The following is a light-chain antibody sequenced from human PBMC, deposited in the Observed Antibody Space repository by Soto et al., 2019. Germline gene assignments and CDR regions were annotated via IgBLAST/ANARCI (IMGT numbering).Light chain of an antibody. Sequence: QSVLTQPPSVSAAPGQKVTISCSGSSSNIGDNYVSWYQQLPGTAPKLLISEDYNRPSGIPDRFSGSKSGTSAALGITGLQTGDEGDYFCGTWDNSLTAGVFGGRIQLTVL. CDR3: GTWDNSLTAGV. V-gene: IGLV1-51*02. J-gene: IGLJ3*02. CDR2: EDY. CDR1: SSNIGDNY.